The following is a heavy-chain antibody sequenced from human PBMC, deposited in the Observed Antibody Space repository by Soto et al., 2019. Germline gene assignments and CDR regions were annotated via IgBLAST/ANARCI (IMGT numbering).Heavy chain of an antibody. Sequence: QVQLQESGPGLVKPSETLSLTCTVSGGSISSYYWSWIRQPPGKGLEWIGYIYYSGSTNYNPSLKSRVTISVDTSKNQFSLKLSSVTAADTAVYYCARGDPLLWFGEEVYYGMDVWGQGTTVTVSS. CDR1: GGSISSYY. V-gene: IGHV4-59*01. D-gene: IGHD3-10*01. CDR3: ARGDPLLWFGEEVYYGMDV. J-gene: IGHJ6*02. CDR2: IYYSGST.